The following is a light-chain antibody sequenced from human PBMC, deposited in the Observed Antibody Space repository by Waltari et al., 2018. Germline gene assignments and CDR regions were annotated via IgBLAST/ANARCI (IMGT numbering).Light chain of an antibody. CDR2: DVS. CDR3: QQRSNWPPKYT. J-gene: IGKJ2*01. V-gene: IGKV3-11*01. CDR1: QSVSSY. Sequence: EIVLTQSPATLSLSPGERATLSCRASQSVSSYLAWYQQKPGQAPRLLIYDVSNRATGIPARFSGSGFGTDFTLSISSLEPEDLAVYYCQQRSNWPPKYTFGQGTKLEIK.